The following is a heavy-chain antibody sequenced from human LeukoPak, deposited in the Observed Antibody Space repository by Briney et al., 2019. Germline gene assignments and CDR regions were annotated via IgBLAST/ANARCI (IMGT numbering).Heavy chain of an antibody. D-gene: IGHD2-21*02. CDR3: ARTDETAPAEDFQH. J-gene: IGHJ1*01. CDR2: IYSGGST. Sequence: GGSLRLSCAASGFTLVTYSMNWVRQAPGKGLEWVSVIYSGGSTYYADSVKGRFTISRDNSKNTLYLQMKSLRAEDTAVYYCARTDETAPAEDFQHWGQGTLVTVSS. CDR1: GFTLVTYS. V-gene: IGHV3-53*01.